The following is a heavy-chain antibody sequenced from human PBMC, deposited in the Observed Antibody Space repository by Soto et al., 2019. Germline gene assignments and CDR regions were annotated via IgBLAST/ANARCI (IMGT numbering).Heavy chain of an antibody. CDR2: INHSGST. CDR3: ARGNRNRVISSSWTSRTKYYYYGMDV. V-gene: IGHV4-34*04. J-gene: IGHJ6*02. Sequence: NPSETLSLTCAVYGGSFSGYYWSWIRQPPGKGLDGIGEINHSGSTNNNPSLKSRDTISVDTSKNQFSLKLSSVTAADTAVYYCARGNRNRVISSSWTSRTKYYYYGMDVWGQGTTVTVSS. D-gene: IGHD6-13*01. CDR1: GGSFSGYY.